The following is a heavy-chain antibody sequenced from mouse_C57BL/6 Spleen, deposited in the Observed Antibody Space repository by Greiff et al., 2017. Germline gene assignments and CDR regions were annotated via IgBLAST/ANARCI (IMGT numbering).Heavy chain of an antibody. CDR2: IDPETGGT. CDR3: TRLDFYY. CDR1: GYTFTDYE. Sequence: VKLQESGAELVRPGASVTLSCKASGYTFTDYEMHWVKQTPVHGLEWIGAIDPETGGTAYNQKFKGKAILTADKSSSTAYMELRSLTSEDSAVYYCTRLDFYYWGQGTTLTVSS. V-gene: IGHV1-15*01. J-gene: IGHJ2*01.